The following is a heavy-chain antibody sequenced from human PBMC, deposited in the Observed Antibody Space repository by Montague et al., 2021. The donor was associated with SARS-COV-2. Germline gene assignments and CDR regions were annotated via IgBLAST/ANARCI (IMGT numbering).Heavy chain of an antibody. Sequence: SETLSLTCAVYGGSFSGYYWIWIRQPPGKGLEWIGDINHTGSTNYNPSLKSRVTISVDTSKNQFSLKLSSVTAADTAVYYCARDSTTVTTGGFDYWGQGTLVTVSS. D-gene: IGHD4-17*01. J-gene: IGHJ4*02. CDR2: INHTGST. CDR3: ARDSTTVTTGGFDY. CDR1: GGSFSGYY. V-gene: IGHV4-34*01.